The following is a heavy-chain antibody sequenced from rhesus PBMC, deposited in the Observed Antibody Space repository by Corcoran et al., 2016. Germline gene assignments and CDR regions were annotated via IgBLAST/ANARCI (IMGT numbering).Heavy chain of an antibody. D-gene: IGHD6-13*01. Sequence: QVQLQESGPGLVKPSETLSLTCAVSGGSISGYYYWSWIRQPPGKGLEWIGSIYGSGGSNSLTQSLTSRVTLSVDTSKNKFSLKLSSVTAADTAVYYCACLSSWSPDYWGQGVLVTVSA. CDR1: GGSISGYYY. V-gene: IGHV4S14*01. J-gene: IGHJ4*01. CDR2: IYGSGGSN. CDR3: ACLSSWSPDY.